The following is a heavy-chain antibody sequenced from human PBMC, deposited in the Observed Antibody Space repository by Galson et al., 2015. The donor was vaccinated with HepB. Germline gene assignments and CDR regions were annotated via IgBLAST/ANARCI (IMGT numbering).Heavy chain of an antibody. Sequence: SVKVSCKASGYTFSDYYMHWVRQAPGQGLEWVGWIHPKTGDTKLAQKFQGWVTMTTDTSISTAYMDLRRLRSDDTAVYFCARAVGYGGSADYWGQGTLVTVSS. J-gene: IGHJ4*02. CDR2: IHPKTGDT. CDR1: GYTFSDYY. D-gene: IGHD4-23*01. CDR3: ARAVGYGGSADY. V-gene: IGHV1-2*04.